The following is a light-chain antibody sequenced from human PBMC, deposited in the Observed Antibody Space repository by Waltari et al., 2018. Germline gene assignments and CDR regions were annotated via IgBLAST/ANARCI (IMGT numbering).Light chain of an antibody. CDR2: DAS. Sequence: EIVLTQSPGTLSLSPGESATLSCRASQSVRRFLAWYQQKPGQAPRLLIYDASRRATGIPDRFRGSGCGTDFSLTISRLEPEDFAVYYCQKYGSLPATFGQGTKVEIK. CDR1: QSVRRF. V-gene: IGKV3-20*01. CDR3: QKYGSLPAT. J-gene: IGKJ1*01.